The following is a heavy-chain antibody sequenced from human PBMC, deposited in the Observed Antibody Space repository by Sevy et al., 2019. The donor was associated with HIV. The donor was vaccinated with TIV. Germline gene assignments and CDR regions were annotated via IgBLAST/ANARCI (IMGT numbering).Heavy chain of an antibody. V-gene: IGHV2-5*02. J-gene: IGHJ3*02. Sequence: SGPTLVNPTQTLTLTCTVSGCSLSTSGVSVGWIRQPPGKALEWLALVYWDDDNRYSPSLRSRLTSTRDTSKNHVVLKMTNMDPVDTATYFCPRRMAVVKGAFDIWGPGKLVTVSS. CDR2: VYWDDDN. D-gene: IGHD2-21*01. CDR3: PRRMAVVKGAFDI. CDR1: GCSLSTSGVS.